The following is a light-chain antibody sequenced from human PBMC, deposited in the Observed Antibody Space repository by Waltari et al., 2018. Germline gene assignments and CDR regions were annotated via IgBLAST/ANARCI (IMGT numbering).Light chain of an antibody. V-gene: IGKV3-15*01. CDR2: AAS. Sequence: EIVMTQSPATLSVSPGERATLSCRASQSVNNKLAWYQKKPGQAPRLLIYAASTRATGVPARFSGSGSGTEFTLTITRMQSEDFAVYYCQQYYDWPPWTFGQGTKVEIK. J-gene: IGKJ1*01. CDR3: QQYYDWPPWT. CDR1: QSVNNK.